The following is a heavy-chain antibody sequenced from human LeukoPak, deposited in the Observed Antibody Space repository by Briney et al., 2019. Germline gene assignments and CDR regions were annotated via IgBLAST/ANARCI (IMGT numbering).Heavy chain of an antibody. CDR3: ARLADTIAAAGTRYYCYYIAV. CDR1: GGTFSSYA. V-gene: IGHV1-69*01. CDR2: SIPIFGTA. D-gene: IGHD6-13*01. Sequence: SVKVSCKASGGTFSSYAISWVRQAPGQGLEWMGGSIPIFGTANYAQKFQGRVTITADESTSTAYMELSSLRSEDTAGYDCARLADTIAAAGTRYYCYYIAVWGKGTPVTVSS. J-gene: IGHJ6*03.